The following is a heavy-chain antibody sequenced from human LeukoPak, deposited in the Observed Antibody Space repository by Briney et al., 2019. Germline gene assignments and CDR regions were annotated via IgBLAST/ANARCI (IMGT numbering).Heavy chain of an antibody. J-gene: IGHJ3*02. Sequence: GGSLRLSCAASGFTLSSFGMNWVRQAPGKGLEWVSSISSSSSYIYYADSVKGRFTISRDNAKNSLYLQMNSLRAEDTAVYYCAREIAVAGTGAFDIWGQGTMVTVSS. V-gene: IGHV3-21*01. CDR3: AREIAVAGTGAFDI. CDR1: GFTLSSFG. D-gene: IGHD6-19*01. CDR2: ISSSSSYI.